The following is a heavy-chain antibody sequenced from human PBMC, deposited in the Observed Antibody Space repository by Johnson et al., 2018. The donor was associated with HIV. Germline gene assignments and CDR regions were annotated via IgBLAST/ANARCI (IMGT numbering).Heavy chain of an antibody. V-gene: IGHV3-30*18. CDR2: ISYNGSNK. CDR1: GFTFSSYG. D-gene: IGHD3-10*01. Sequence: QVQLVESGGGVVQPGKSLRLSCAASGFTFSSYGMHWVRQAPGKGLEWVAVISYNGSNKYYADSVKGRFTISRDNSKNTLYVQMNSLRGEDTAVYYCAKSTQANIFRESGPDGAFDVWGQGTMVTVSS. CDR3: AKSTQANIFRESGPDGAFDV. J-gene: IGHJ3*01.